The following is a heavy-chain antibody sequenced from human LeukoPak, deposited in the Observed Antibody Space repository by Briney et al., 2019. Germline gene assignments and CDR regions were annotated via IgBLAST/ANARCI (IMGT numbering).Heavy chain of an antibody. CDR3: ARLGSYSSSFWFDY. V-gene: IGHV4-34*01. D-gene: IGHD6-6*01. J-gene: IGHJ4*02. Sequence: PSETLSLTCAVYGGSFSGYYWSWIRQPPGKGLEWIGEINHSGSTNFNPSLKRRVTISVDTSKNQFSLKLSSVTAADTAVYYCARLGSYSSSFWFDYWGQGTLVTVSS. CDR1: GGSFSGYY. CDR2: INHSGST.